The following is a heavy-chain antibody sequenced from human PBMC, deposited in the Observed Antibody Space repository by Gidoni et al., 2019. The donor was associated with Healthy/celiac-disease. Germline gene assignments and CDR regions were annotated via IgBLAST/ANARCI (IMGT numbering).Heavy chain of an antibody. D-gene: IGHD3-10*01. J-gene: IGHJ2*01. CDR3: AAAVRFGEFPLDL. V-gene: IGHV1-58*01. Sequence: QMQLVQSAPEVTKPGPSVKVSCKASGFTFTSSAVQWVRQARGQRLDWIGWIVVGSGNTNYAQKFQERVTITRDMSTSTAYMELSSLRCEDTAVYYCAAAVRFGEFPLDLWCRGTLVTVSA. CDR2: IVVGSGNT. CDR1: GFTFTSSA.